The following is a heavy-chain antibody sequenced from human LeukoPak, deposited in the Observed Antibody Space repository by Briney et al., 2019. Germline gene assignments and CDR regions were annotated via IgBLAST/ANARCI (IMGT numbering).Heavy chain of an antibody. V-gene: IGHV4-59*01. D-gene: IGHD3-3*01. CDR3: ARVAEIFNWFDP. CDR2: IYYSGST. CDR1: GGSISSYY. Sequence: SETLSLTCTVSGGSISSYYWSWIRQPPGKGLEWIGYIYYSGSTNYNPSLKSRVTISVDTSKNQFSLKLSSVTAADTAVYYCARVAEIFNWFDPWGQGTLVTVSS. J-gene: IGHJ5*02.